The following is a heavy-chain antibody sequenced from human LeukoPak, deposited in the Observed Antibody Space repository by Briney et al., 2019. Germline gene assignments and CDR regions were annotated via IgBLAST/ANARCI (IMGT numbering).Heavy chain of an antibody. D-gene: IGHD4-17*01. CDR1: GFTFDDYA. Sequence: GGSLRHSCAASGFTFDDYAMHWVRQAPGKGLEWVSLISGDGGSTYYADSVKGRFTISRDNSKNSLYLQMNSLRTEDTALYYCAKAGHHDYGDLGNWFDPWGQGTLVTVSS. V-gene: IGHV3-43*02. CDR2: ISGDGGST. CDR3: AKAGHHDYGDLGNWFDP. J-gene: IGHJ5*02.